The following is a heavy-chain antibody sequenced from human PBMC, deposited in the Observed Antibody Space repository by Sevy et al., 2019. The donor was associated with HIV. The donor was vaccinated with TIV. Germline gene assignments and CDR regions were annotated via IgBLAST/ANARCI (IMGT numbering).Heavy chain of an antibody. CDR3: TREDIVLGEDNYYGMDV. CDR1: GFSVSSNY. V-gene: IGHV3-53*01. D-gene: IGHD2-15*01. Sequence: GGSLRLSCVVSGFSVSSNYMSWVRQAPRKGLEWVSNIYSDGRTYYADSVRGRFTISRDTSKNTVYLEMKSLRAEDTAVYYCTREDIVLGEDNYYGMDVWGHGTTVTVSS. J-gene: IGHJ6*02. CDR2: IYSDGRT.